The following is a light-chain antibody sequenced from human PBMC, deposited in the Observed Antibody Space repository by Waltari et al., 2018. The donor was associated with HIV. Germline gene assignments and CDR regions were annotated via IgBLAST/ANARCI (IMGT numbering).Light chain of an antibody. V-gene: IGLV1-40*01. CDR2: GNN. J-gene: IGLJ2*01. Sequence: SVLTQPPSVSGAPGQRVTISCTGSSSNIGARFDVHWYQQLPGTAPKLLILGNNNRPSGVPDRFSGSKSGTSASLAITGLQAEDEADYYCQSYDSSLSGSVFGGGTKLTVL. CDR1: SSNIGARFD. CDR3: QSYDSSLSGSV.